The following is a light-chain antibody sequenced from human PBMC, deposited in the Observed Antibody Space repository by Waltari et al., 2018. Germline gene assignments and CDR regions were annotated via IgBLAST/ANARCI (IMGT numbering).Light chain of an antibody. J-gene: IGLJ1*01. CDR1: SNDVAGYNY. V-gene: IGLV2-8*01. CDR3: TSYAGINNLV. Sequence: QSALTQPPSASGSPGQSVTISCTGTSNDVAGYNYVSWYQQYPGQVPKLLIYEVNKRPSGVPDRFSGSKSGNTASLTVSGLQAEDEATYYCTSYAGINNLVFGTGTKVTVL. CDR2: EVN.